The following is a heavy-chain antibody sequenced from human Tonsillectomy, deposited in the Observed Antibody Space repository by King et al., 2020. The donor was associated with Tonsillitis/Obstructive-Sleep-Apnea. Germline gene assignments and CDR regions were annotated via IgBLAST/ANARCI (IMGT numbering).Heavy chain of an antibody. J-gene: IGHJ4*02. V-gene: IGHV3-53*01. CDR3: ARDRKEMATNYYFDY. D-gene: IGHD5-24*01. CDR2: IYSGGST. CDR1: GFTVSSNY. Sequence: QLVQSGGGLIQPGGSLRLSCAASGFTVSSNYMSWVRQAPGKGLEWVSVIYSGGSTYYADSVKGRFTISRDNSKNTLYLQMNSLRAEDTAVYYCARDRKEMATNYYFDYWGQGTLVTVSS.